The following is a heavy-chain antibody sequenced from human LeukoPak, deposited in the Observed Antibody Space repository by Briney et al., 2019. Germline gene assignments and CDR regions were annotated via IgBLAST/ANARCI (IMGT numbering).Heavy chain of an antibody. D-gene: IGHD5-18*01. CDR2: ISWNSGSI. CDR3: SKASIQEYYFDY. V-gene: IGHV3-9*01. J-gene: IGHJ4*02. CDR1: GFTFDDYA. Sequence: GGSLRLYCAASGFTFDDYAMQWVRQAPGKGLERVSGISWNSGSIGYADSVKGRFTISRDNAKNSLYLQMNSLRAEDTAFYYCSKASIQEYYFDYWGQGTLVTVSS.